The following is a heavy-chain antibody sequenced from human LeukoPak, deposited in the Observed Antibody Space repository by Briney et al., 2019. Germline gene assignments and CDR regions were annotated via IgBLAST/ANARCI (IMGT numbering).Heavy chain of an antibody. J-gene: IGHJ3*02. CDR3: ARKRVYYYDSKEGAFDI. V-gene: IGHV3-20*04. CDR2: INWNGGST. CDR1: GFTFDDYG. D-gene: IGHD3-22*01. Sequence: GGSLRLSCAASGFTFDDYGMSWVRQAPGKGLEWVSGINWNGGSTGYADSVKGRFTISRDNSKNTLYLQMNSLRVEDTAVYYCARKRVYYYDSKEGAFDIWGQGTMVTVSS.